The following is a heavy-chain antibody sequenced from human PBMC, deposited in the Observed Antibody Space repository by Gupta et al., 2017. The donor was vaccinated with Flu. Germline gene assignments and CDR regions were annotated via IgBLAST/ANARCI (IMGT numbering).Heavy chain of an antibody. CDR3: AGGGSYYYFDT. CDR1: RGSLRSASFY. D-gene: IGHD1-26*01. Sequence: QVQLQESGPGLVKPSQPLSLTCTVSRGSLRSASFYWSWIRQPAGKGLEWIGRVHISGNTDYNPSLQSRVTVSVDTSKNQFSLKLTSMTAADTGVYFCAGGGSYYYFDTWGLGTLVTVSS. CDR2: VHISGNT. V-gene: IGHV4-61*02. J-gene: IGHJ4*02.